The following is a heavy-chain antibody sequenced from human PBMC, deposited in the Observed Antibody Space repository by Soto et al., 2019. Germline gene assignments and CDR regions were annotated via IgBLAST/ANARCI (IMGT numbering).Heavy chain of an antibody. CDR1: GYSFTSYA. CDR3: ARGAENIVVVLDVFGYYGMDV. D-gene: IGHD2-2*01. V-gene: IGHV1-3*01. CDR2: INAGNGNT. Sequence: ASVKVSCKASGYSFTSYAIYWVRQAPGQRLEWMGWINAGNGNTKYSQKFQGRVTITSDTSASTAYMGLSSLRSEDTAVYFCARGAENIVVVLDVFGYYGMDVWGQGTTVTVSS. J-gene: IGHJ6*02.